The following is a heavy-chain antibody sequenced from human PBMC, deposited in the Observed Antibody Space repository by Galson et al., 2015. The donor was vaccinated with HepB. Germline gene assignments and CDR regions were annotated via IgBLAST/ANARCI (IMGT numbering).Heavy chain of an antibody. CDR2: ISYDGSNK. Sequence: SLRLSCAASGFTFSSYAMHWVRQAPGKGLEWVAVISYDGSNKYYADSVKGRFTISRDNSKNTLYLQMNSLRAEDTAVYYCARGLYSNPHFDYWGQGTLVTVSS. J-gene: IGHJ4*02. V-gene: IGHV3-30-3*01. CDR3: ARGLYSNPHFDY. D-gene: IGHD4-11*01. CDR1: GFTFSSYA.